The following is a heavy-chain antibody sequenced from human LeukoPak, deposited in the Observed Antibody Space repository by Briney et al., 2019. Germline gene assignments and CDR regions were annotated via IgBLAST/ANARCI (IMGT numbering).Heavy chain of an antibody. J-gene: IGHJ4*02. CDR3: ARTAARRFDY. V-gene: IGHV1-46*01. CDR2: NNPTGGST. CDR1: GYTFPSYF. D-gene: IGHD6-6*01. Sequence: ASVKVSCKASGYTFPSYFMHWVRQAPGQGLEWMGINNPTGGSTTYAQKFQGRVTMTRDTSTSTVYMELSSLRSDDMAVYYCARTAARRFDYWGQGTLVTVSS.